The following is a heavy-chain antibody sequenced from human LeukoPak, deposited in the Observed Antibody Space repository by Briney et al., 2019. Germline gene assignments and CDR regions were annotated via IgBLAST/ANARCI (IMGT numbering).Heavy chain of an antibody. V-gene: IGHV3-23*01. D-gene: IGHD2-15*01. CDR3: ARDRCSGGSCYFDY. CDR1: GGTXSSSG. J-gene: IGHJ4*02. CDR2: ISGSGGST. Sequence: SCKAPGGTXSSSGISGVRQAPGKGLEWVSGISGSGGSTYYADSAKGRFTISRDNSKNTLYLQMNSLRDEDTAVYYCARDRCSGGSCYFDYWGQGTLVTVSS.